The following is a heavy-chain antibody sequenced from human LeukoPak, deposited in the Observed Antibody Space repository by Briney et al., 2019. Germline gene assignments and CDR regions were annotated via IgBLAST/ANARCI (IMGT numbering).Heavy chain of an antibody. CDR2: ISYDGSNK. V-gene: IGHV3-30*04. CDR3: ARDEYDSSGYYYSPYDY. D-gene: IGHD3-22*01. CDR1: GFTFSSYA. Sequence: GGSLRLSCAASGFTFSSYAMHLVRQAPGKGLEWVAVISYDGSNKYYADSVKGRFTISRDNSKNTLYLQMNSLRAEDTAEYYCARDEYDSSGYYYSPYDYWGQGTLVTVSS. J-gene: IGHJ4*02.